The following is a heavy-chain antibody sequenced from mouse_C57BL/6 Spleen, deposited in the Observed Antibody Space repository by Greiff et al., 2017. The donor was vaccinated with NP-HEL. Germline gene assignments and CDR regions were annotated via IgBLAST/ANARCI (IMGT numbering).Heavy chain of an antibody. CDR1: GFTFSSYG. V-gene: IGHV5-6*01. CDR2: ISSGGSYT. CDR3: ARHSRPEAMDY. J-gene: IGHJ4*01. Sequence: DVHLVESGGDLVKPGGSLKLSCAASGFTFSSYGMSWVRQTPDKRLEWVATISSGGSYTYYPDSVKGRFTISRDNAKNTLYLQMSSLKSEDTAMYYCARHSRPEAMDYWGQGTSVTVSS.